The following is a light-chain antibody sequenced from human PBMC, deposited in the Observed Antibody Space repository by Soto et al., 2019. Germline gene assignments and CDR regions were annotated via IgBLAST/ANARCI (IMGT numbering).Light chain of an antibody. CDR1: SGDVGYYNL. J-gene: IGLJ1*01. V-gene: IGLV2-23*02. CDR3: TSYAGGDSPYV. CDR2: EVS. Sequence: QSVLTQPASVSASPGQSITISCTGTSGDVGYYNLVSWYQQKPGKAPKLMIYEVSKRPSGVSNRFSGSKSGNTASLTISGLQAEEEADYYCTSYAGGDSPYVFGTGTKVTVL.